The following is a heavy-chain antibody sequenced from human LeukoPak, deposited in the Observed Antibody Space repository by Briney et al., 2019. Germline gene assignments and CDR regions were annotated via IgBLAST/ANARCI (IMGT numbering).Heavy chain of an antibody. CDR2: INHSGTT. V-gene: IGHV4-34*01. Sequence: SETLSLTCAVYGGSFSGYYWSWIRQPPGKGLEWIGEINHSGTTNYNASLTSRVTISLDTSKNQFSLRLSSMTAADTALYYSARASIVAGVESLGVFDIWGQGTLVTVSS. CDR1: GGSFSGYY. D-gene: IGHD5-12*01. J-gene: IGHJ3*02. CDR3: ARASIVAGVESLGVFDI.